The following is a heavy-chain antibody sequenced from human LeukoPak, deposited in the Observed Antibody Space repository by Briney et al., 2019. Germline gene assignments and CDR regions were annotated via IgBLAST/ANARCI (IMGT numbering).Heavy chain of an antibody. J-gene: IGHJ3*02. CDR1: GFTFDDYT. V-gene: IGHV3-43*01. CDR2: ISWDGSKT. CDR3: AKDMATDLDVDTAIDI. Sequence: GGSLRLSCAASGFTFDDYTIHWVRQAPGKGLEWVSLISWDGSKTFYADSVKGRFTISRDNSKNALYLQMNSLRNEDTALYYCAKDMATDLDVDTAIDIWGQGTMVTVSS. D-gene: IGHD5-18*01.